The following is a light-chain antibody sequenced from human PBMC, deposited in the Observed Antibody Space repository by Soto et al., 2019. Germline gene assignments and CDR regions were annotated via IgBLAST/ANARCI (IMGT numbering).Light chain of an antibody. CDR3: SSYTTNNTRV. Sequence: QSALTQPASVSGSPGQSITISCTGTSSDIGGFYYVSWYQHHPGKGPKLMIYEVSYRPSGISDRFSGSKSGNTASLTISGLQPEDDADYYCSSYTTNNTRVFGTGTRSPS. V-gene: IGLV2-14*01. J-gene: IGLJ1*01. CDR1: SSDIGGFYY. CDR2: EVS.